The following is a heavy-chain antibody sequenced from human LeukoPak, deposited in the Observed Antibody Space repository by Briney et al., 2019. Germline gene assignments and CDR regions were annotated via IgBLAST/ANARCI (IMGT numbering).Heavy chain of an antibody. CDR1: GGSISSYY. CDR3: ARDIVQGGSYYYYYGMDV. CDR2: IYYSGST. V-gene: IGHV4-59*01. D-gene: IGHD1-26*01. J-gene: IGHJ6*02. Sequence: SETLSLTCTVSGGSISSYYWSWIRQPPGKGLEWIGYIYYSGSTNYNPSLKSRVTISVDTSKNQFSLKLSSVTAADTAVYYCARDIVQGGSYYYYYGMDVWGQGTTVTVSS.